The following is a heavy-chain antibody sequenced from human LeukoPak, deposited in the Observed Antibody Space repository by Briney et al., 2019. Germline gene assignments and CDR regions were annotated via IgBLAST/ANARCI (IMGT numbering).Heavy chain of an antibody. CDR2: IYSGGGT. V-gene: IGHV3-66*01. CDR3: ASDSYSPEYFQH. CDR1: GFTFSSYA. D-gene: IGHD2-15*01. J-gene: IGHJ1*01. Sequence: PGGSLRLSCAASGFTFSSYAMSWVRQAPGKGLEWVSVIYSGGGTFYADSVKGRFTISRDNSKNTLYLQMNSLRAEDTAVYYCASDSYSPEYFQHWGQGTLVTVSS.